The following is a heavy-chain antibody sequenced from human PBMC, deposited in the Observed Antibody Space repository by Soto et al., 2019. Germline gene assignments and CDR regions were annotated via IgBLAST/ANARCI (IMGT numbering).Heavy chain of an antibody. Sequence: QVRLHESGPGLAKPSQTLSLTCTVSGGSLNSGDYYWSWVRQSSGKGLEWIGYIAYRGNTFYNPSLXSXXTMSLDTSKKQFSRTLRSVTAADTAVYYCARETGLHYDFDSWGQAMQVTVSS. V-gene: IGHV4-30-4*01. CDR2: IAYRGNT. CDR1: GGSLNSGDYY. D-gene: IGHD1-1*01. CDR3: ARETGLHYDFDS. J-gene: IGHJ4*02.